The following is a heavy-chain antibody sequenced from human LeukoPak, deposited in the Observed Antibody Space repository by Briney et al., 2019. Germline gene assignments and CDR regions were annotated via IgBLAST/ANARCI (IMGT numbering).Heavy chain of an antibody. CDR2: ISGSGGST. J-gene: IGHJ4*02. CDR1: GFTFSSYA. Sequence: XSXRLSCAASGFTFSSYAMSWVRQAPGKGLEWVSAISGSGGSTYYADSVKGRFTISRDNSKNTLYLQMNSLRAEDTAVYYCAKDRAVDTAMITGGFDYWGQGTLVTVSS. CDR3: AKDRAVDTAMITGGFDY. V-gene: IGHV3-23*01. D-gene: IGHD5-18*01.